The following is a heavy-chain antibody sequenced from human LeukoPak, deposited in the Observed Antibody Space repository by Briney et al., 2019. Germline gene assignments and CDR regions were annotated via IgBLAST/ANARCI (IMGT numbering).Heavy chain of an antibody. V-gene: IGHV3-30*04. J-gene: IGHJ4*02. Sequence: GGSLRLSCAASGFTFSQCPMHWVRQAPGKGLEWVAVISYDGTNNYRADSVKGRFTISRDNANNTLYLQMNGLRPEDTAVYFCASLMVRGIRDFDHWGQGTLVTVSS. CDR2: ISYDGTNN. CDR3: ASLMVRGIRDFDH. D-gene: IGHD3-10*01. CDR1: GFTFSQCP.